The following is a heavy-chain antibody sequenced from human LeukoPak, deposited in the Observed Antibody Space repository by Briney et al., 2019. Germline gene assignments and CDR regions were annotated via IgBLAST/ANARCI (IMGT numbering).Heavy chain of an antibody. CDR1: GFTFSSYS. CDR2: ISSSSYI. J-gene: IGHJ4*02. CDR3: ARDAAAGTDY. D-gene: IGHD6-13*01. V-gene: IGHV3-21*01. Sequence: PGGSLRLSCAASGFTFSSYSMNWVRQAPGKGLEWVSSISSSSYIYYADSVKGRFTISRDNAENSLYLQMNSLRAEDTAVYYCARDAAAGTDYWGPGTLVTVSS.